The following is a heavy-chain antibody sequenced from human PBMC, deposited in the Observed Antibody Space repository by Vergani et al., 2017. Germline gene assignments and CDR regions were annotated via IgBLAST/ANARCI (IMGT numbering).Heavy chain of an antibody. D-gene: IGHD2-2*01. V-gene: IGHV3-21*01. CDR1: GFTFSSYS. J-gene: IGHJ6*03. CDR2: IRSSSSYI. Sequence: EVQLVESGGGLVKPGGSLRLSCAASGFTFSSYSMNWVRQAPGKGLEWVSSIRSSSSYIYYADSVKGRFTISRDNAKNSLYLPMNSLGAEDTAVYYCARVRCSSTSCPKGYYYYYYMDVWGKGTTVTVSS. CDR3: ARVRCSSTSCPKGYYYYYYMDV.